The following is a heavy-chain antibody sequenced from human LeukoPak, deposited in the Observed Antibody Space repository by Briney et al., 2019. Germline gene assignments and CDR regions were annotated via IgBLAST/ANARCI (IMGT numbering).Heavy chain of an antibody. J-gene: IGHJ5*02. V-gene: IGHV3-30*02. CDR2: IRYDESNK. D-gene: IGHD6-19*01. Sequence: GGSLRLSCAASGFIFSNYGMHWVRQAPGKGLEWVAFIRYDESNKFYADSVKGRFTISRDNSKNTLFLQMNSPRAEGTAVYYCATMQWLEGVDWFDPWGQGTLVTVSS. CDR1: GFIFSNYG. CDR3: ATMQWLEGVDWFDP.